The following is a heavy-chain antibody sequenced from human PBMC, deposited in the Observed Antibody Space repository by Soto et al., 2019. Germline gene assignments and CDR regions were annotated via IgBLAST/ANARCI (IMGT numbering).Heavy chain of an antibody. CDR2: ISSNGGNA. J-gene: IGHJ5*02. CDR1: GFIFTNYA. V-gene: IGHV3-30-3*01. CDR3: ARDRSFCTSGFYSWDL. D-gene: IGHD3-22*01. Sequence: QVQLVESGGGVAHPGKSLRLSCAASGFIFTNYAMHWVRQAPGRGLEWVAVISSNGGNADSADSVKGRFTISKDNSKNAVVRRMDSLRPEGSSSYECARDRSFCTSGFYSWDLWGQGTLVTVSS.